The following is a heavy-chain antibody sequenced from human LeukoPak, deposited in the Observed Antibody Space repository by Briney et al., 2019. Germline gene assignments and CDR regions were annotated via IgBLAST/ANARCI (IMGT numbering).Heavy chain of an antibody. CDR1: GFTFSSYS. D-gene: IGHD3-10*01. CDR3: AAIWFGELQGDNDY. J-gene: IGHJ4*02. CDR2: ISSSSSYI. V-gene: IGHV3-21*01. Sequence: GGSLRLSCAASGFTFSSYSMNWVRQAPGEGLEWVSSISSSSSYIYYADSVKGRFTISRDNAKNSLYLQMNSLRAEDTAVYYCAAIWFGELQGDNDYWGQGTLVTVSS.